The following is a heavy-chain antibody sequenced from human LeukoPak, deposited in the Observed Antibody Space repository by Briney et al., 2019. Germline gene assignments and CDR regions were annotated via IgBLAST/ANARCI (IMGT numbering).Heavy chain of an antibody. CDR3: ARLHSTAAAGTYDY. V-gene: IGHV3-11*06. Sequence: GGSLRLSCAASGFIFSDYYMTWIRQAPGKGLDWISYISSDSSYTKYADSVKGRFTVSRDNAKNSLYLQMNSLRAEDTAVYYCARLHSTAAAGTYDYWGQGTLVTVSS. D-gene: IGHD6-13*01. J-gene: IGHJ4*02. CDR1: GFIFSDYY. CDR2: ISSDSSYT.